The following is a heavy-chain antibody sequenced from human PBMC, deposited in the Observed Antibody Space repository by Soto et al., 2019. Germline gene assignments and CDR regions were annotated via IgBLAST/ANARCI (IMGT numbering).Heavy chain of an antibody. CDR1: GFTFSSYW. CDR3: ARDLGWGVWAYCGGDCFVDY. J-gene: IGHJ4*02. V-gene: IGHV3-7*03. D-gene: IGHD2-21*02. CDR2: IKQDGSEK. Sequence: GGSLRLSCAASGFTFSSYWMSWVRQAPGKGLEWVANIKQDGSEKYNVDSVKGRFTISRDNAKNSLYLQMNSLRAEDTAVYYCARDLGWGVWAYCGGDCFVDYWGQGTLVTVSS.